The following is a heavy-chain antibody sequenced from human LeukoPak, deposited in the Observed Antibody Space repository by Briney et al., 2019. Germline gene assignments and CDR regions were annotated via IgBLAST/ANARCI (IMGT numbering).Heavy chain of an antibody. V-gene: IGHV1-8*01. CDR1: GYTFTYND. CDR3: ARGRAAAD. CDR2: MKPGTANT. D-gene: IGHD2-15*01. J-gene: IGHJ4*02. Sequence: ASVKVSCKASGYTFTYNDVNWVRQATEQGLEWMGWMKPGTANTGYAQKFQGRLAMTADTSINTAYMELSGLTSEDTAVYYCARGRAAADWGQGTLVTVSS.